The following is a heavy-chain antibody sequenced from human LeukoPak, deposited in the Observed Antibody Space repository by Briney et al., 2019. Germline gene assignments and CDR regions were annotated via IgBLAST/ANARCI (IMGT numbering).Heavy chain of an antibody. J-gene: IGHJ4*02. V-gene: IGHV4-59*01. CDR2: IYYSGST. Sequence: PSETLSLTCTVSGGSISSYYWSWIRQPPGKGLEWIGYIYYSGSTNYNPSLKSRVTISVDTSKNQFSLKLSSVTAADMAVYYCARAGGSGSYQTPHFDYWGQGTLVTVSS. D-gene: IGHD1-26*01. CDR3: ARAGGSGSYQTPHFDY. CDR1: GGSISSYY.